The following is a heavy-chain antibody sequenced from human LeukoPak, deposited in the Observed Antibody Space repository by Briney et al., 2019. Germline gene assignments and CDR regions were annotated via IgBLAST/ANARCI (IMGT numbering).Heavy chain of an antibody. CDR2: INPSGGST. J-gene: IGHJ6*03. Sequence: GAGVTVSCKASGYTFTSYYMHWVRQPRGQGLEWMGIINPSGGSTSYAQKFQGRVTMTRDMPTSTVYMELSSLRSEDTAVYYCASGGYYMDVWGKGTTVTVSS. CDR1: GYTFTSYY. V-gene: IGHV1-46*01. CDR3: ASGGYYMDV.